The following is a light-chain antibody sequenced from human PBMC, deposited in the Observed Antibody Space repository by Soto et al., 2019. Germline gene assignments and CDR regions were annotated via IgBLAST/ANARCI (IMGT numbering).Light chain of an antibody. Sequence: QSVLTQSPSASASPGASVKLTCTLSSGHTNYAIAWHQQQPEKGPRFLMKINSDGSHSKGDGVPDRFSGSSSGAERYFTISSLQSEDEADYYCQTWGTGIVTFGGGTKLPVL. CDR3: QTWGTGIVT. CDR1: SGHTNYA. V-gene: IGLV4-69*01. J-gene: IGLJ2*01. CDR2: INSDGSH.